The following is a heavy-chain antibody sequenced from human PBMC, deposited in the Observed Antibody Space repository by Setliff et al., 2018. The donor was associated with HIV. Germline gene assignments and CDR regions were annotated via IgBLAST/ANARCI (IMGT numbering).Heavy chain of an antibody. V-gene: IGHV4-38-2*02. J-gene: IGHJ4*01. Sequence: PSETLSLTCAVSGSSISNAYYWGWIRQPPGKGLEWIGSIYHSGSTYYNPSLKSRVTISVDTSKNQFSLKLSSVTAADTAVYYCARETNDYVWGSYRYGGSDYWGQGTLVTVSS. CDR3: ARETNDYVWGSYRYGGSDY. D-gene: IGHD3-16*02. CDR2: IYHSGST. CDR1: GSSISNAYY.